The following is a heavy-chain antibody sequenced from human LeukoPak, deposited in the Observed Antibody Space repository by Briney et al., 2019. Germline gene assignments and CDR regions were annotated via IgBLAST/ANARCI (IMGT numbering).Heavy chain of an antibody. CDR3: AREGYGPARWFDP. CDR1: GGSISSSSSYY. V-gene: IGHV4-39*07. D-gene: IGHD3-10*01. CDR2: IYYSGST. J-gene: IGHJ5*02. Sequence: SETLSLTCTVSGGSISSSSSYYWGWIRQPPGKGLEWIGSIYYSGSTSYNPSLKSRVTISVDTSKNQFSLKLSSVTAADTAVYYCAREGYGPARWFDPWGQGTLVTVSS.